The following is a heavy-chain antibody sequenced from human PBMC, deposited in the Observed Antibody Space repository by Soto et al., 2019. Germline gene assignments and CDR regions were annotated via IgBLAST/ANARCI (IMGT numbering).Heavy chain of an antibody. CDR3: ASGSSWSYFDY. CDR2: INTAKDNT. V-gene: IGHV1-3*04. CDR1: GYTFTSYA. J-gene: IGHJ4*02. Sequence: QVQLVQSGAEVKKPGASVKVSCKASGYTFTSYAIHWLRQAPGQRLEWMGWINTAKDNTRYSEKFQGRVTITRDTSARIVYMELSSLRSEDTAVYYCASGSSWSYFDYWGQGTLVTVSS. D-gene: IGHD6-13*01.